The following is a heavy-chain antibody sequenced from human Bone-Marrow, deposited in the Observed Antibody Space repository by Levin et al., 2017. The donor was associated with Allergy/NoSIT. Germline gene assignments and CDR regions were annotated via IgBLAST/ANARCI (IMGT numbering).Heavy chain of an antibody. J-gene: IGHJ6*02. CDR1: GFTFSDHY. CDR2: ITSAGSTT. Sequence: NPGGSLRLSCAASGFTFSDHYMNWIRQAPGKGLEWISYITSAGSTTYYADSVLGRFTISRDNSKNSLYLHLNSLRADDTAVYYCAREKYYGSGHFAIDVWGQGTTVTVSS. V-gene: IGHV3-11*01. CDR3: AREKYYGSGHFAIDV. D-gene: IGHD3-10*01.